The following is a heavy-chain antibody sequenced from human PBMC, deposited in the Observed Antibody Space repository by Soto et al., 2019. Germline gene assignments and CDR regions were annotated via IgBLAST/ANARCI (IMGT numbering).Heavy chain of an antibody. Sequence: AGGSLRLSCAASGFTFSSYAMSWVRQAPGKGLEWVSAISGSGGSTYYADSVKGRFTISRDNSKNTLYLQMNSLRAEDTAVYYCAKDTSDYSNLYDYWGQGTLVTVSS. CDR3: AKDTSDYSNLYDY. CDR2: ISGSGGST. D-gene: IGHD4-4*01. CDR1: GFTFSSYA. J-gene: IGHJ4*02. V-gene: IGHV3-23*01.